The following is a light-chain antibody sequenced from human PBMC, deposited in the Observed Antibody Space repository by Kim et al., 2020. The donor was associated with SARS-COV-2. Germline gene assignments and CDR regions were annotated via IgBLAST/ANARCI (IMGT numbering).Light chain of an antibody. CDR2: LDN. V-gene: IGLV3-1*01. J-gene: IGLJ1*01. CDR3: QAWDSSTHNYV. Sequence: PGQTASITCSGYKLGDKYVSWYQQKPGQSPVVVIYLDNQRPSGIPERFSGSNSGNTATLTISGTQAMDEADYYCQAWDSSTHNYVFGAGTKVTVL. CDR1: KLGDKY.